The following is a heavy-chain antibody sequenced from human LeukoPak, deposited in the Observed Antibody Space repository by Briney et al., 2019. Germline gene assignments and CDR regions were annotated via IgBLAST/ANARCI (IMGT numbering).Heavy chain of an antibody. D-gene: IGHD2-2*01. CDR2: ISSSSSYI. Sequence: GGSLRLSCAASGFTVSSNYMSWVRQAPGKGLEWVSSISSSSSYIYYADSVKGRFTISRDNAKSSLYLQMNSLRAEDTAVYYCARDSIVVVPAAIDYYYGMDVWGQGTTVTVSS. J-gene: IGHJ6*02. CDR3: ARDSIVVVPAAIDYYYGMDV. V-gene: IGHV3-21*01. CDR1: GFTVSSNY.